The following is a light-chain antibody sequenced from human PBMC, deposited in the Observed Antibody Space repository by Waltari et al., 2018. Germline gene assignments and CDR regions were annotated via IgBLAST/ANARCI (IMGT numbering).Light chain of an antibody. Sequence: QSLLTQPPSASGTPGQRVTISCSGSRSNIGSNFLSWYQQLPGTAPKLLMSRNNQRPSGVPDRISGSKSGTSASLAISGLRSEDEAEYYCASWDDDLSGVVFGGGTKVTVL. V-gene: IGLV1-47*01. CDR1: RSNIGSNF. CDR2: RNN. J-gene: IGLJ2*01. CDR3: ASWDDDLSGVV.